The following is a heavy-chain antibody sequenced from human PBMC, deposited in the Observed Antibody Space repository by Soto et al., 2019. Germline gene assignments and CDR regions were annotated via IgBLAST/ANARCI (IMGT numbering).Heavy chain of an antibody. CDR3: AGNIVATISSFDY. CDR1: GESFSGYY. V-gene: IGHV4-34*02. CDR2: INHSGST. J-gene: IGHJ4*02. Sequence: QVQLQQWGAGLLKPSETLSLTCAVYGESFSGYYWSWIRQPPGKGLEWIGEINHSGSTNYNPSLKSRVTMSVDTSKNQFSLKLSSVTGADTAMYYCAGNIVATISSFDYWGQGTLVTVSS. D-gene: IGHD5-12*01.